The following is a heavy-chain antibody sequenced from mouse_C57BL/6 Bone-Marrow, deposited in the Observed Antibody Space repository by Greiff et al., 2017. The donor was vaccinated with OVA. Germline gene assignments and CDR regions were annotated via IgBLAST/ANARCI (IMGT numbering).Heavy chain of an antibody. CDR2: IYPGSGST. V-gene: IGHV1-55*01. CDR3: ARGDLY. D-gene: IGHD2-13*01. CDR1: GYTFTSYW. Sequence: QVQLQQPGAELVKPGASVKMSCKAPGYTFTSYWITWVKQRPGQGLEWIGDIYPGSGSTPYNEKFKSKAPLTVDTSSSTAYMQLSSLTSEDSAVYYCARGDLYWGQGTTLTVSS. J-gene: IGHJ2*01.